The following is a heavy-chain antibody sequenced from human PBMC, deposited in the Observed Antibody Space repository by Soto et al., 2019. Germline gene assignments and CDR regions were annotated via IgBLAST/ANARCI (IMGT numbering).Heavy chain of an antibody. V-gene: IGHV3-23*01. Sequence: GGSLRLSCAASGFTFSSYAMNWVRQAPGKGLEWVSTITNTGGDTLYADSVKGRFTISRDNSKNTLFLQMNNLRGDDTAIYYCAKASGESYPGSRVFVYWGPGTRVTASS. CDR1: GFTFSSYA. CDR3: AKASGESYPGSRVFVY. CDR2: ITNTGGDT. J-gene: IGHJ4*02. D-gene: IGHD3-10*01.